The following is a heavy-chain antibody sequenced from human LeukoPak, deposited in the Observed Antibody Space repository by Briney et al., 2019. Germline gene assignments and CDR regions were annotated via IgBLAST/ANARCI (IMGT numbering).Heavy chain of an antibody. V-gene: IGHV7-4-1*02. CDR2: INTNTGNP. Sequence: ASVKVSSKASGYAFTSYGMNWVRQAPGQGLEWMGWINTNTGNPTYAQGFTGRFLSSMDTSVSTAYLQISSLKAEDTAVYYCAPSRTYRFDYWGQGTLVTVSS. CDR1: GYAFTSYG. D-gene: IGHD3/OR15-3a*01. J-gene: IGHJ4*02. CDR3: APSRTYRFDY.